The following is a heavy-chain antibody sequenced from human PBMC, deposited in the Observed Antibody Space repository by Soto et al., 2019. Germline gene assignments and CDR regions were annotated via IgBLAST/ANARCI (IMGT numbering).Heavy chain of an antibody. CDR2: ISAYNGNT. V-gene: IGHV1-18*01. Sequence: ASVKVSCKASGYTFTSYGISWVRQAPGQGLEWMGWISAYNGNTNYAQKLQGRVTMTTDTSTSTAYMELRSLRSDDTAVYYCARGELGYCSRTSCRYYYYYYMDVWGKGTTVTVSS. CDR3: ARGELGYCSRTSCRYYYYYYMDV. J-gene: IGHJ6*03. CDR1: GYTFTSYG. D-gene: IGHD2-2*01.